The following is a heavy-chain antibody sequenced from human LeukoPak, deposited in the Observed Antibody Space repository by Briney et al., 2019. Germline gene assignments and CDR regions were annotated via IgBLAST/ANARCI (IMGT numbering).Heavy chain of an antibody. CDR1: GFTFTSSA. J-gene: IGHJ4*02. CDR2: IVVGSGNT. V-gene: IGHV1-58*02. CDR3: AAGRRRWDTYCDFWSGYYTADY. Sequence: SVKVSCKASGFTFTSSAMQWVRQARGQRLEWIGWIVVGSGNTNYAQKFQERVTITRDMSTSTAYMELSSLRSEDTAVYYCAAGRRRWDTYCDFWSGYYTADYWGQGTLVTVSS. D-gene: IGHD3-3*01.